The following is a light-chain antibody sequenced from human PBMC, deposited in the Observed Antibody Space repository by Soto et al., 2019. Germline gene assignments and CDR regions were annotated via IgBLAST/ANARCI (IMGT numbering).Light chain of an antibody. J-gene: IGLJ2*01. Sequence: QSVLTQSPSASATPGQRVTISCSGGRSNIGTYTVNWYQQLPVTAPTLLSFRNHHRPSGVPDRFSGSKSGTSASLAISGPQSEDEADYYCAAWDDSLRAVVFGGGTQLTVL. CDR3: AAWDDSLRAVV. V-gene: IGLV1-44*01. CDR2: RNH. CDR1: RSNIGTYT.